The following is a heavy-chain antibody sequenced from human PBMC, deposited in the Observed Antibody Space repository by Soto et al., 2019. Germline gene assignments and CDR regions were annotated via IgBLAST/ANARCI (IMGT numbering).Heavy chain of an antibody. V-gene: IGHV4-39*01. D-gene: IGHD6-13*01. CDR3: ASLRAYSTIEIDY. Sequence: PSETLSLTCTVSGGSISSSSYYWGWIRQPPGKGLEWIGNVFYSGSTYYNPSLKSRVTMSVDTSKNQFSLKLGSVTAADTAVYYCASLRAYSTIEIDYWGQGTLVTVSS. CDR1: GGSISSSSYY. CDR2: VFYSGST. J-gene: IGHJ4*02.